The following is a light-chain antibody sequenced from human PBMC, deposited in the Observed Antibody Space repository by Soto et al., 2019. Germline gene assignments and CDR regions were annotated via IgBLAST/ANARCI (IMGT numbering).Light chain of an antibody. V-gene: IGLV2-14*01. Sequence: QSVLTQPASVSGSPGQSITISCTGTSSDVGGYNYVSWYQQHAGFAPKLIIYEVSNRPSGVSNRFSGSKSGDTASLTISGLQAEDEADYYCSSYTSTNTLAVFGTGTKLTGL. CDR2: EVS. CDR3: SSYTSTNTLAV. J-gene: IGLJ1*01. CDR1: SSDVGGYNY.